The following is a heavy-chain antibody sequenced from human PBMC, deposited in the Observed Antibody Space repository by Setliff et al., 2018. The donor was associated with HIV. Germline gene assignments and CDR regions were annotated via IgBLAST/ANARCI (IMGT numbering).Heavy chain of an antibody. CDR3: AKESYSSWYYFES. Sequence: PGGSLRLSCAASGFTFSSNAMSWVRQAPGKGLEWVSLIYADGAFTYYADSVKGRFTISRDNSKNTLYLQMNSLRAEDTAVYYCAKESYSSWYYFESWGQGTLVTVSS. CDR2: IYADGAFT. CDR1: GFTFSSNA. D-gene: IGHD6-13*01. V-gene: IGHV3-23*03. J-gene: IGHJ4*02.